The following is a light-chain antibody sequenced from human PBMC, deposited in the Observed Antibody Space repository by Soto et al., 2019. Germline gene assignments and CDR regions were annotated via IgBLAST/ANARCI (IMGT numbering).Light chain of an antibody. Sequence: DIPMTQSPSTLSASVGDRVTITCRASQSISSWLAWYQQKPGKAPKLLIYDASSLQSGVPSRFSGSGSGTEFTLTISCLQPDDFATYYCQQYNSYSTFGPGTKVDI. V-gene: IGKV1-5*01. J-gene: IGKJ3*01. CDR1: QSISSW. CDR3: QQYNSYST. CDR2: DAS.